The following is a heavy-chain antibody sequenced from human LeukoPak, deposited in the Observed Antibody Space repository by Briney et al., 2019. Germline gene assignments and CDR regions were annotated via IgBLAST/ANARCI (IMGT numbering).Heavy chain of an antibody. CDR3: AKSPSRSSSSWYYFDY. Sequence: GGSLRLSCAASGFTFSSYAMSWVRQAPGKGLEWVSSIGGLGGSTFYAVSVKGRFTISRDNSKNALYLQMNSLRAEDTAVYYCAKSPSRSSSSWYYFDYWGQGTLVTVSS. D-gene: IGHD6-13*01. J-gene: IGHJ4*02. CDR2: IGGLGGST. CDR1: GFTFSSYA. V-gene: IGHV3-23*01.